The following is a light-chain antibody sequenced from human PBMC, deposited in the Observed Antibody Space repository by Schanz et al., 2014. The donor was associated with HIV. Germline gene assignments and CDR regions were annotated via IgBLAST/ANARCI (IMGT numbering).Light chain of an antibody. Sequence: QSVLTQPPSASGSPGQSITISCTGLNSDISTYNYVSWYQQNPGKAPNLIIYDVNKRPSGVPDRFSGSKSGNTASLTISGLQAEDEADYYCCSFAGTIWVFGGGTKLTVL. V-gene: IGLV2-8*01. CDR1: NSDISTYNY. CDR2: DVN. J-gene: IGLJ3*02. CDR3: CSFAGTIWV.